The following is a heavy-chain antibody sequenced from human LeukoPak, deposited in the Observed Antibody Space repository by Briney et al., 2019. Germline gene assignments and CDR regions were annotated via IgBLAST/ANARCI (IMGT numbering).Heavy chain of an antibody. V-gene: IGHV3-21*01. CDR2: ISSSSSYI. J-gene: IGHJ4*02. Sequence: GGSLRLSCAASGFTFSSYSMTWVRQAPGKGLEWVSSISSSSSYIYYADSVKGRFTISRDNAKNSLYLQMNSLRAEDTAVYYCASGSRYSSSWSFDYWGQGTLVTVSS. D-gene: IGHD6-13*01. CDR3: ASGSRYSSSWSFDY. CDR1: GFTFSSYS.